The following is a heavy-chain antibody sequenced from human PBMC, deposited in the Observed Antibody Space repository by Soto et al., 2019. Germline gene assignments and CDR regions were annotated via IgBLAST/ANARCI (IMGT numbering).Heavy chain of an antibody. V-gene: IGHV3-23*01. J-gene: IGHJ6*02. D-gene: IGHD3-3*01. CDR3: AKGGGITIFGVVSSEPYYYGMDV. CDR1: GFTFSSYA. CDR2: ISGSGGST. Sequence: GGSQRLSCAASGFTFSSYAMSWVRQAPGKGLEWVSAISGSGGSTYYADSVKGRFTISRDNSKNTLYLQMNSLRAEDTAVYYCAKGGGITIFGVVSSEPYYYGMDVWGQGTTVTVS.